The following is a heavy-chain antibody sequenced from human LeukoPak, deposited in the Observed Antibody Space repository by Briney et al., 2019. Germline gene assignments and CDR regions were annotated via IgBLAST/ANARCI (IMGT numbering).Heavy chain of an antibody. V-gene: IGHV3-11*04. CDR2: ISSSGSTI. CDR3: ASPGYRSSTSGYGGLDYYYYTDV. CDR1: GFTFSDYY. Sequence: PGGSLRLSCAASGFTFSDYYMSWICQAPGKGLEWVSYISSSGSTIYYADSVKGRFTISRDNAKNSLYLKMNSLRAEDTAVYYCASPGYRSSTSGYGGLDYYYYTDVWGKGTTVTVSS. D-gene: IGHD2-2*01. J-gene: IGHJ6*03.